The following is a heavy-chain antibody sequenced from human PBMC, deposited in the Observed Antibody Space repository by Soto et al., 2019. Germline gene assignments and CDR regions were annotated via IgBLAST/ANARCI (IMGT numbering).Heavy chain of an antibody. D-gene: IGHD2-15*01. CDR2: INPNSGGT. V-gene: IGHV1-2*04. J-gene: IGHJ4*02. Sequence: GASVKVSCKASGYTFTGYYMHWVRQAPGQGLEWMGWINPNSGGTNYAQKFQGWVTMTRDTSISTAYMELSRLRSDDTAVYYCARAIYCSGGSCYHVPFDYWGQGTLVTVSS. CDR1: GYTFTGYY. CDR3: ARAIYCSGGSCYHVPFDY.